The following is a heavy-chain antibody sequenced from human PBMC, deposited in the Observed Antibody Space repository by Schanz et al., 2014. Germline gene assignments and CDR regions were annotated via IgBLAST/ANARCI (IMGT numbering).Heavy chain of an antibody. CDR3: ANDHAGSYRLTALGN. J-gene: IGHJ4*02. Sequence: EVQLVESGGGLVRPGGSLRLSCAASGFTFTNYAMTWVRQAPGKGLEWVSGISGSGGSTYDADAVKGRFTISRNNSKNTLYLQMNSLRAEDTAVDNCANDHAGSYRLTALGNWGQGTLVTVSS. D-gene: IGHD2-21*02. CDR1: GFTFTNYA. V-gene: IGHV3-23*04. CDR2: ISGSGGST.